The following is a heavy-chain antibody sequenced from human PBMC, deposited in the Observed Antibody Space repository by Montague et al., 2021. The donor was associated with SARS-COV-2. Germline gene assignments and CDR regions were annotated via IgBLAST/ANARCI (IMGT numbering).Heavy chain of an antibody. CDR1: GGSISRYF. J-gene: IGHJ4*02. Sequence: SETLSLTRTVSGGSISRYFWNWIRQTPGKGLEWMGYVHDIESSIXNPSLQSRITILLDTPKNQFSLRLNAVTAADTAVYYCARVTLGGRDGRTRQYEGLDSWGQGILVTVSS. D-gene: IGHD3-16*01. CDR3: ARVTLGGRDGRTRQYEGLDS. CDR2: VHDIESS. V-gene: IGHV4-59*01.